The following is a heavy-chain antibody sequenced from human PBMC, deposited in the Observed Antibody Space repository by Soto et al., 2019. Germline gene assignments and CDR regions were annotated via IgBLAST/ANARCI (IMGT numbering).Heavy chain of an antibody. CDR2: LSGGDGST. Sequence: GGSLRLSCAASGFTFSSYTMSWVRQAPGKGLEWVSALSGGDGSTYYADSVKGRFTISRDNSRNTLFLQMNSLRAEDTAIYYCAKLSSVTPYYYFGMDVWGPGTTVTVSS. J-gene: IGHJ6*02. CDR1: GFTFSSYT. CDR3: AKLSSVTPYYYFGMDV. V-gene: IGHV3-23*01. D-gene: IGHD4-4*01.